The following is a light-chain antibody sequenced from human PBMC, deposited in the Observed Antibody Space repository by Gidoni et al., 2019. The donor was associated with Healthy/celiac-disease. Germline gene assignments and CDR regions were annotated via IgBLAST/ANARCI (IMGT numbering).Light chain of an antibody. CDR3: QQSYSIPCS. J-gene: IGKJ2*04. V-gene: IGKV1-39*01. CDR1: QNIRSY. CDR2: AAS. Sequence: DIQMTQSPSSLSASVGDRVTITCRASQNIRSYLNWYQQKPGKAPKLLIYAASSLQSRVPSRFSGSGSGTDFTLTISSLQPEDFATYYCQQSYSIPCSFGQGTKLEIK.